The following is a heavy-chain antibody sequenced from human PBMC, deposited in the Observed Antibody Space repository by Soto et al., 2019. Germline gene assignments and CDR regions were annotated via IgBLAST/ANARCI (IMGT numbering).Heavy chain of an antibody. CDR3: ARVWNDGRFDY. D-gene: IGHD1-1*01. J-gene: IGHJ4*02. CDR1: GFTFSNYW. CDR2: INQNGGAM. V-gene: IGHV3-7*01. Sequence: GGSLRLSCAASGFTFSNYWMTWVRQAPGKGLEWVASINQNGGAMHYVDSVKGRFTVSRDNAKNSLYLQVNSLRAEDTAVFYCARVWNDGRFDYWGRGTLVTVSS.